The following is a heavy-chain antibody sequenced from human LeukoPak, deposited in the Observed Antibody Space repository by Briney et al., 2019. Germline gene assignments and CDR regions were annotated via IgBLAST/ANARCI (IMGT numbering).Heavy chain of an antibody. Sequence: ASVKVSCKASGYTFTGYYMHWVRQAPGQGLEWMGIINPSGGSTSYAQKFQGRVTMTRDMSTSTVYMELSSLRSEDTAVYYCARDHRAGAIVASDYFDYWGQGTLVTVSS. D-gene: IGHD3-22*01. CDR1: GYTFTGYY. J-gene: IGHJ4*02. CDR3: ARDHRAGAIVASDYFDY. V-gene: IGHV1-46*01. CDR2: INPSGGST.